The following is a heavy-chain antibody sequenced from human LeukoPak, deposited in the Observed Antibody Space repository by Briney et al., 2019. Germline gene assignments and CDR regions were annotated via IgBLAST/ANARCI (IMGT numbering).Heavy chain of an antibody. D-gene: IGHD3-22*01. J-gene: IGHJ4*02. V-gene: IGHV3-21*01. CDR2: ISTSSGYI. CDR1: GLTFTRYS. Sequence: GGSLRLSCAASGLTFTRYSRSWVRQAPGKGLEWVSSISTSSGYIYYADSVMGRFTISRDNAKNSLYLQMNSLRPEDTAVYYCAREGDDSSGYHPDGFDYWGQGTLVTVSS. CDR3: AREGDDSSGYHPDGFDY.